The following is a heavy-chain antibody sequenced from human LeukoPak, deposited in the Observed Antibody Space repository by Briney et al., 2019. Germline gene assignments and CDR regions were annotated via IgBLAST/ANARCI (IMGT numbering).Heavy chain of an antibody. CDR2: IYYSGST. V-gene: IGHV4-59*01. CDR1: GGSISSYY. D-gene: IGHD3-22*01. Sequence: SETLSLTCTVSGGSISSYYWSWIRQPPGKGLEWIGYIYYSGSTNYNPSLKSRVTISVDTSKNQFSLKLSSVTAADTAVYYCAIYDAYYFDYWGQGTLVTVSS. CDR3: AIYDAYYFDY. J-gene: IGHJ4*02.